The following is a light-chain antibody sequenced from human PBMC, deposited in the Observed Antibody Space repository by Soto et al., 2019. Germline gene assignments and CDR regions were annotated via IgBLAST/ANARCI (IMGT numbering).Light chain of an antibody. CDR1: QSISSW. Sequence: DVQMTISAAALSACIGDRVTITCRASQSISSWLAWYQQKPGKAPKLLIYDASSLESGVPSRFSGSGSGTEFTLTISSLQPDDFATYYCQQYNSYSITFGEGTRLEIK. CDR2: DAS. V-gene: IGKV1-5*01. J-gene: IGKJ5*01. CDR3: QQYNSYSIT.